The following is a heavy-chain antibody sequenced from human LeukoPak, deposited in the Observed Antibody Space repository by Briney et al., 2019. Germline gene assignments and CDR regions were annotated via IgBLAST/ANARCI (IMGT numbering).Heavy chain of an antibody. V-gene: IGHV5-51*01. D-gene: IGHD1-26*01. J-gene: IGHJ4*02. CDR3: ARRESGARFDY. Sequence: GESLKISCKGSGYSFTSYWIGWVRQMPGKGLEWMGIIYPSDSDTIYNPSFQGQVTISADKSIRTAYLQWSGLKASDTAMYYCARRESGARFDYWGQGTLVTVSS. CDR2: IYPSDSDT. CDR1: GYSFTSYW.